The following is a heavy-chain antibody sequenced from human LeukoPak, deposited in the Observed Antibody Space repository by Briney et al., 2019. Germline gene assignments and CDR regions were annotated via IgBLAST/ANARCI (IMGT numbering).Heavy chain of an antibody. CDR3: ARAPLTGSTIFDP. CDR2: INPNSGGT. Sequence: ASVKVSCKASGYTFTGYSMHWVRQAPGQGLEWMGRINPNSGGTNYAQKFQGRVTMTRDTSISTACIELSSLRSDDTAVYYCARAPLTGSTIFDPWGQGTLVTVSA. J-gene: IGHJ5*02. D-gene: IGHD3-3*01. V-gene: IGHV1-2*06. CDR1: GYTFTGYS.